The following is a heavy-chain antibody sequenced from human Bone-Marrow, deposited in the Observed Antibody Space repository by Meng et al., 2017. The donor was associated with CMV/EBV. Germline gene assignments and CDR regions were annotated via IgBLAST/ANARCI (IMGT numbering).Heavy chain of an antibody. CDR2: ISSSSSYI. CDR1: GFTFSTYS. J-gene: IGHJ6*02. Sequence: GESLKISCAASGFTFSTYSMNWVRQAPGKGLEWVSSISSSSSYIYYADSVKGRFTISRDNAKNSLYLQMNSLRAEDTAVYYCAREGYCSSTSCYKEYYYGMDVWGQGTTVTVSS. CDR3: AREGYCSSTSCYKEYYYGMDV. V-gene: IGHV3-21*01. D-gene: IGHD2-2*02.